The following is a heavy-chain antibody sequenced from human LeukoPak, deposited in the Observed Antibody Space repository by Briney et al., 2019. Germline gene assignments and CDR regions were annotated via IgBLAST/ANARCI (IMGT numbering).Heavy chain of an antibody. CDR1: GGSISSSSYY. CDR3: ARDLGGDCYFDY. J-gene: IGHJ4*02. CDR2: IYYSGST. D-gene: IGHD2-21*02. Sequence: SETLSLTCTVSGGSISSSSYYWGWIRQPPGKGLEWIGSIYYSGSTYYNPSLKSRVTISVDTSKNQFSLKLSSVTAADTAVYYCARDLGGDCYFDYWGQGTLVTVSS. V-gene: IGHV4-39*07.